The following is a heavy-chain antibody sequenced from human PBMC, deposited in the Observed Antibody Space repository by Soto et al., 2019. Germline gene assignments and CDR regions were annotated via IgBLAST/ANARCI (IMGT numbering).Heavy chain of an antibody. D-gene: IGHD6-19*01. CDR1: GGSIISSSYY. CDR2: IYYSGST. CDR3: AWLVGTVVTPNYYNGMDV. Sequence: PSEPLSLTCTVSGGSIISSSYYWGWIRQPPGKGLEWIGSIYYSGSTFYNPSLKSRVTISVDTSKNHFSLTLGSVLGAASAVYYCAWLVGTVVTPNYYNGMDVWGQWTTVPVS. V-gene: IGHV4-39*02. J-gene: IGHJ6*01.